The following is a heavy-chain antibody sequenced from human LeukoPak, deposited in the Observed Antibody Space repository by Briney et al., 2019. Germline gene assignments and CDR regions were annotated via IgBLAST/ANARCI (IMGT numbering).Heavy chain of an antibody. CDR1: GGSLNGHY. CDR2: SGHRGGT. CDR3: ASARWDV. Sequence: SETLSLTCAVYGGSLNGHYWSWIRQPPGKGLEWIGESGHRGGTKFNPSLKSRVTISADTSKNQFSLKMSSVTAADTAIYYCASARWDVWGQGALVTVSS. J-gene: IGHJ4*02. V-gene: IGHV4-34*01. D-gene: IGHD1-26*01.